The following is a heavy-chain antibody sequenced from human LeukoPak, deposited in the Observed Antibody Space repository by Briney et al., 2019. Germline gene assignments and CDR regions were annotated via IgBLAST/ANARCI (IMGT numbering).Heavy chain of an antibody. CDR1: GFTFGDYA. J-gene: IGHJ4*02. D-gene: IGHD3-10*01. CDR3: ARFVPYFDY. CDR2: TRSKAYGGTT. V-gene: IGHV3-49*04. Sequence: TGGSLRLSCTASGFTFGDYAVSWVRQAPGKGLEWVGFTRSKAYGGTTEYAASVKGRFTISRDDSKSIAYLQLNSLKTEDTAVYYCARFVPYFDYWGQGTLVTVSS.